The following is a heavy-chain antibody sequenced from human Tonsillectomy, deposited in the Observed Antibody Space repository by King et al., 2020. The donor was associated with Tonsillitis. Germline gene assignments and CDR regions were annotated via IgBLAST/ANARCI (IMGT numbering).Heavy chain of an antibody. Sequence: VQLVESGAEVKKPGASEKVSCKASGYTFTSYGISWVRQAPGQGLEWMGWISAYNGNTNYAQKLQGRVTMTTDTSTSTAYMELRSLRSDDTAVYYCARVPGNDFWSGYIRYWGQGTLVTVSS. J-gene: IGHJ4*02. CDR1: GYTFTSYG. D-gene: IGHD3-3*01. CDR3: ARVPGNDFWSGYIRY. V-gene: IGHV1-18*04. CDR2: ISAYNGNT.